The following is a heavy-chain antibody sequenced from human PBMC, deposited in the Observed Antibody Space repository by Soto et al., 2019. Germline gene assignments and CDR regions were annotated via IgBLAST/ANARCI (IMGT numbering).Heavy chain of an antibody. CDR1: GFTFSNYE. J-gene: IGHJ4*02. V-gene: IGHV3-48*03. CDR2: ISYTGSTI. Sequence: AGGSLRLSCAASGFTFSNYEMNWVRQTPGKGLEWVSYISYTGSTIYYADSVRGRFTISRDNSKNSLYLQMNSLRAEDTAVYYCARGLRIYYDRSGLHYWGQGTLVTVSS. D-gene: IGHD3-22*01. CDR3: ARGLRIYYDRSGLHY.